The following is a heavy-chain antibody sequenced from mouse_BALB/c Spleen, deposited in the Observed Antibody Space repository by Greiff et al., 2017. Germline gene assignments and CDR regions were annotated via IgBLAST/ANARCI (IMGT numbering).Heavy chain of an antibody. J-gene: IGHJ3*01. CDR3: ARRDGYTVFPLAY. CDR1: GYSITSGYY. V-gene: IGHV3-6*02. CDR2: ISYDGSN. Sequence: DVKLQESGPGLVKPSQSLSLTCSVTGYSITSGYYWNWIRQFPGNKLEWMGYISYDGSNNYNPSLKNRISITRDTSKNQFFLKLNSVTTEDTATYYCARRDGYTVFPLAYWGQGTLVTVSA. D-gene: IGHD2-3*01.